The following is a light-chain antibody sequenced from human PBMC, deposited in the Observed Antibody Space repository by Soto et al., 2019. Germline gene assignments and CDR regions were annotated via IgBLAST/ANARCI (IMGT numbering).Light chain of an antibody. CDR1: QSVTSN. CDR2: GAS. CDR3: QQYNNWPPST. J-gene: IGKJ5*01. Sequence: EIVMSQSPATLSVSPGDRATLSCRASQSVTSNLAWYQQKPGQAPRLLIYGASTRATGIPARFSGSGSGTEFTLTISSLQSEDFAVYFCQQYNNWPPSTFGQATR. V-gene: IGKV3-15*01.